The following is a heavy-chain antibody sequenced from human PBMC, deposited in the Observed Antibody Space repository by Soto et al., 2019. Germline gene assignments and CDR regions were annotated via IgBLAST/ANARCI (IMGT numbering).Heavy chain of an antibody. Sequence: QVQLVQSGAEVKQPGASVKVSCKASGYTFTNYGFTWVRQAPGQGLEWLGWISTYNGNTKYAQKVQGRLTMTTDTSTSTANVELTSLRSDATALYYCARTTVTASYYYMDVWGKGSTVTVSS. V-gene: IGHV1-18*01. CDR2: ISTYNGNT. D-gene: IGHD4-17*01. CDR3: ARTTVTASYYYMDV. J-gene: IGHJ6*03. CDR1: GYTFTNYG.